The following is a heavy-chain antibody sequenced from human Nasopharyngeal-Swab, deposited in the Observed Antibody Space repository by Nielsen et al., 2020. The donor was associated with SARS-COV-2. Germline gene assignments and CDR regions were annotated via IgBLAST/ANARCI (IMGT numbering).Heavy chain of an antibody. V-gene: IGHV3-30-3*01. CDR2: ISYDGSNK. CDR3: ARGDSSSSTGVDY. Sequence: VHQAPGKGLEWVAVISYDGSNKYYADSVKGRFTISRDNSKNTLYLQMNSLRAEDTAVYYCARGDSSSSTGVDYWGQGTLVTVSS. D-gene: IGHD6-6*01. J-gene: IGHJ4*02.